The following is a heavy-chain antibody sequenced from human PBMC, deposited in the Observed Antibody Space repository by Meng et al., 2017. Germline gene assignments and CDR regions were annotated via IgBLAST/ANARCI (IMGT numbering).Heavy chain of an antibody. CDR1: EYTFTGYY. CDR2: INPNSGGT. D-gene: IGHD3-10*01. J-gene: IGHJ4*02. CDR3: ARMNYGSGSRRLDY. Sequence: LVQSGTEVKKPGSSVKVSSTPSEYTFTGYYRHWVRQAPGQGLEWMGRINPNSGGTNYAQKFQGRVTMTRDTSISTAYMELSRLRSDDTAVYYCARMNYGSGSRRLDYWGQGTLVTVSS. V-gene: IGHV1-2*06.